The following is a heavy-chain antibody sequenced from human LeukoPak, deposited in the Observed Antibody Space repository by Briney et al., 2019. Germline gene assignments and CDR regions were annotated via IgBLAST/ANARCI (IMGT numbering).Heavy chain of an antibody. CDR3: ARPAGYQLPKEMFLYY. J-gene: IGHJ4*02. CDR2: INPSGGST. D-gene: IGHD2-2*01. V-gene: IGHV1-46*01. Sequence: GASVKVSCKASGYTFTSCYMHWVRQAPGQGLEWMGIINPSGGSTSYAQKFQGRVTMTRDTSTSTVYMELSSLRSEDTAVYYCARPAGYQLPKEMFLYYWGQGTLVTVSS. CDR1: GYTFTSCY.